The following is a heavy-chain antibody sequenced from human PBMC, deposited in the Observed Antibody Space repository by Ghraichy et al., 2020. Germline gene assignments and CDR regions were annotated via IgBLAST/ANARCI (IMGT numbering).Heavy chain of an antibody. CDR3: AEQQLLDAFDI. D-gene: IGHD6-13*01. V-gene: IGHV4-34*01. Sequence: GSLRLSCAVYGGSFSGYYWSWIRQPPGKGLEWIGEINHSGSTNYNPSLKSRVTISVDTSKNQFSLKLSSVTAADTAVYYCAEQQLLDAFDIWGQGTMVTVSS. CDR2: INHSGST. CDR1: GGSFSGYY. J-gene: IGHJ3*02.